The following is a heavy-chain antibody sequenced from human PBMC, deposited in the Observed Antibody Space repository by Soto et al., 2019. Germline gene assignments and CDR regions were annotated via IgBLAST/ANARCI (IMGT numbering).Heavy chain of an antibody. D-gene: IGHD3-10*01. CDR3: ASEIGAGLDGVRVRGVIMDDY. CDR2: ISSSSSYI. J-gene: IGHJ4*02. Sequence: EVQLVESGGGLVKPGGSLRLSCAASGFTFSSYSMNWVRQAPGKGLEWVSSISSSSSYIYYADSVKGRFTISRDNAKNSLYLQMNSLRAEDTAVYYWASEIGAGLDGVRVRGVIMDDYWGQGTLVTVSS. V-gene: IGHV3-21*06. CDR1: GFTFSSYS.